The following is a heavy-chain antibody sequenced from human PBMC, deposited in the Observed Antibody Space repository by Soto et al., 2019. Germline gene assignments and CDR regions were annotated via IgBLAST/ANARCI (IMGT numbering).Heavy chain of an antibody. CDR2: ISGSGGST. J-gene: IGHJ4*02. CDR3: AKDLGGFSGYAFDY. Sequence: EVQLLESGGGLVQPGRSLRLSCAASGFTFSSYAMSWVRQAPGKGLEWVSAISGSGGSTYYADSVKGRFTISRDNSKNTLYLQLNRLRAEVTAVYYCAKDLGGFSGYAFDYWGQGTLVTVSS. V-gene: IGHV3-23*01. CDR1: GFTFSSYA. D-gene: IGHD5-12*01.